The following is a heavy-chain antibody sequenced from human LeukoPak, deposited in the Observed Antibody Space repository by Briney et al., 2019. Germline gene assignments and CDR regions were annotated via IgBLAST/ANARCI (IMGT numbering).Heavy chain of an antibody. D-gene: IGHD5-18*01. Sequence: GGSLRLSCAASGFTVSSNYMSWVRQAPGKGLEWVSVIYSGGSTYYADSVKGRFTISRDSSKNTPYLQMNSLRAEDTAVYYCARVGYSYVFFDYWGQGTLVTVSS. CDR3: ARVGYSYVFFDY. V-gene: IGHV3-53*01. CDR2: IYSGGST. CDR1: GFTVSSNY. J-gene: IGHJ4*02.